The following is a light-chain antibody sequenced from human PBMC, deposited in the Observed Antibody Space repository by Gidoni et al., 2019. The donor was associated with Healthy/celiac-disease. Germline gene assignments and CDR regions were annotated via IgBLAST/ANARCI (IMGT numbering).Light chain of an antibody. J-gene: IGKJ4*01. CDR2: DAS. CDR3: QQYKNWPLT. V-gene: IGKV3-15*01. Sequence: EIVMTQSPATLSVSPGERATLSCRASQSISSNLAWYQQKPGQAPRLLIYDASTTATGIPARFSGSGSGTEFTLTISSLQSEDFAVYYCQQYKNWPLTFGGXTAVEIK. CDR1: QSISSN.